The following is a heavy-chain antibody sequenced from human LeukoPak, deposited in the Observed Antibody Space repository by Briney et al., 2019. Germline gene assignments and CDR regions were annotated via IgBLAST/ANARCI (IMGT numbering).Heavy chain of an antibody. CDR3: AKVQGYYDSSGYFDY. D-gene: IGHD3-22*01. CDR1: GFTFSSYG. CDR2: IWYDGSNK. J-gene: IGHJ4*02. Sequence: GSLRLSCAASGFTFSSYGMHWVRQAPGKGLEWVAVIWYDGSNKYYADSVKGRFTISRDNSKNTLYLQMNSLRAEDTAVYYCAKVQGYYDSSGYFDYWGQGTLVTVSS. V-gene: IGHV3-33*06.